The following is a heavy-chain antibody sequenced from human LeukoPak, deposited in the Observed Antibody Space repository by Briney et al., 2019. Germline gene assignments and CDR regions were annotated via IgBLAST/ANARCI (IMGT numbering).Heavy chain of an antibody. V-gene: IGHV3-30*18. CDR2: ILSDGNDK. CDR1: GFTFSSYD. J-gene: IGHJ4*02. D-gene: IGHD6-13*01. CDR3: AKDRTSTWSWAY. Sequence: GGSLRLSCAASGFTFSSYDMHWVRQAPGRGLEWVAIILSDGNDKYYADSVKGRFTISRDNSKDTLDLQMNSLRAEDTAVYYCAKDRTSTWSWAYWGQGTLVIVSS.